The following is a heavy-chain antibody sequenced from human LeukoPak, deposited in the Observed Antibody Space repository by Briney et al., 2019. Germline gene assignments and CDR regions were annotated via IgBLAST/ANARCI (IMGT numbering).Heavy chain of an antibody. J-gene: IGHJ3*02. CDR2: IYYSGST. CDR1: GASISTYY. V-gene: IGHV4-59*01. CDR3: AIINTVWNAFDI. D-gene: IGHD1-1*01. Sequence: SETLSLTCTVSGASISTYYWSWIRQPPGKGLECIGYIYYSGSTNHNPSLKSRVTMSVDTSKNQFSLKLSSVTAADTAVYYCAIINTVWNAFDIWGQGTMVTVSS.